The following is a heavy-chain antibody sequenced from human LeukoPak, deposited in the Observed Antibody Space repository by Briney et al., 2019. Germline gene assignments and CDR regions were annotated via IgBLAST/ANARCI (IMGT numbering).Heavy chain of an antibody. V-gene: IGHV4-59*01. J-gene: IGHJ3*02. CDR1: GGSISSYY. D-gene: IGHD1-26*01. Sequence: SETLSLTCTVSGGSISSYYWSWIRQPPGKGLEWIGYIYYSGSTNYNPSLKSRVTISVDTSKNQFSLKLSSVTAADTAVYYCARDTSPDWVGAIGAFDIWGQGTMATVSS. CDR2: IYYSGST. CDR3: ARDTSPDWVGAIGAFDI.